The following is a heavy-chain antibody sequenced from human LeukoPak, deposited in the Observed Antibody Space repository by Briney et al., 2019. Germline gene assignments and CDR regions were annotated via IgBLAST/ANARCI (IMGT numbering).Heavy chain of an antibody. J-gene: IGHJ4*02. Sequence: PGGSLRLSCAASGFTFSSYEMNWVRQAPGKGLEWVSYISSSGSTIYYADSVKGRFTISRDNAKISLYLQMNSLRAEDTAVYYCARDWGREFFDYWGQGTLVTVSS. D-gene: IGHD3-10*01. CDR2: ISSSGSTI. V-gene: IGHV3-48*03. CDR3: ARDWGREFFDY. CDR1: GFTFSSYE.